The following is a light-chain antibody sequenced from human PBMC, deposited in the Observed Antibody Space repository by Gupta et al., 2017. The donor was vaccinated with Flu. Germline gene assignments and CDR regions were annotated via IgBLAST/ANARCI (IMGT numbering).Light chain of an antibody. J-gene: IGLJ2*01. CDR1: SSDVGGYNY. Sequence: QSALTQPRSVSGSPGQSATIPCTGTSSDVGGYNYVSWYHQHPGKAPKLMIYDVSKRPSGVPDRFSGSKSGNTASLTISGLQEEDEADYYCCSYAGSYTLVFGGGTKLTVL. CDR3: CSYAGSYTLV. V-gene: IGLV2-11*01. CDR2: DVS.